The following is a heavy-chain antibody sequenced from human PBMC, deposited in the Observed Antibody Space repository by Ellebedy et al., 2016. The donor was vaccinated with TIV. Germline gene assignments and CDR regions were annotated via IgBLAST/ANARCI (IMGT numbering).Heavy chain of an antibody. CDR3: AKDMGAGVRGVPVDY. CDR1: GFTFDDYA. D-gene: IGHD3-10*01. J-gene: IGHJ4*02. CDR2: INWDGGST. V-gene: IGHV3-43D*03. Sequence: GESLKISXAASGFTFDDYAMHWVRQVPVKGLEWVSLINWDGGSTYYADSLQGRFIISRDNSKNSVYLQMRSLRPEDTGLYYCAKDMGAGVRGVPVDYWGQGTQVTVSS.